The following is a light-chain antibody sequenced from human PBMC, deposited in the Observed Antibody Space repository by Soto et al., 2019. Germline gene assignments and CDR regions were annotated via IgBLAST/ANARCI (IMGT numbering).Light chain of an antibody. V-gene: IGLV2-8*01. CDR2: EVS. CDR3: SSYAGSNNLV. J-gene: IGLJ3*02. Sequence: QSALTQPPSASGSPGQSVTISCTGTSSDVGGYNYVSWYQQHPGKAPKLMIYEVSKRPSGVSDRFSGSKSGNTASLTVSGLQADYEADYYCSSYAGSNNLVFGGGTKLTVL. CDR1: SSDVGGYNY.